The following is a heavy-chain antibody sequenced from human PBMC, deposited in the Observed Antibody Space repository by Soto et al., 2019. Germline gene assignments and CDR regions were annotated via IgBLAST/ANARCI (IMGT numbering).Heavy chain of an antibody. CDR1: GYTFTSYG. J-gene: IGHJ3*02. Sequence: ASVKVSCKASGYTFTSYGISWVRQAPGQGLEWMGWISVYNGNTHYAQKLQARVTMTTDTSTSTAYMELRSLRSDDTAVYYCARDTDTAMVTDDAFDIWGQGTMVTVSS. CDR3: ARDTDTAMVTDDAFDI. CDR2: ISVYNGNT. D-gene: IGHD5-18*01. V-gene: IGHV1-18*01.